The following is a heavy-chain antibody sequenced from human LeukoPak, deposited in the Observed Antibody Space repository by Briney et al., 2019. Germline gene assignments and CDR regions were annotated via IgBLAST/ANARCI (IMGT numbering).Heavy chain of an antibody. CDR3: VKGHSGWVIVWYFDL. Sequence: GGSLRLSCAASGFTFSSYGMHWVRQAPGKGLEWVALISYDGGKKYYADSVKGRFTISRDNSKNTLYLQMSSLRPEDTAVYYCVKGHSGWVIVWYFDLWGRGTLVTVSS. CDR1: GFTFSSYG. J-gene: IGHJ2*01. V-gene: IGHV3-30*18. D-gene: IGHD6-19*01. CDR2: ISYDGGKK.